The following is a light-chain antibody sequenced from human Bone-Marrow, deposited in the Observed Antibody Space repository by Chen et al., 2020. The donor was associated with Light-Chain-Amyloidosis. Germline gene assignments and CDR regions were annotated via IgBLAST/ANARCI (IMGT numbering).Light chain of an antibody. CDR3: MQGTHWPFT. V-gene: IGKV2-30*01. Sequence: DVLMTQSPLFLPVTLGQSASISCTSSQSLVTSDGDIYLNWFLQRPGQSPRRLIYEVSKRDSGVPDRFSGSASGTHFTLDISRVETEDIGVYFCMQGTHWPFTFGPGTTVEI. CDR1: QSLVTSDGDIY. J-gene: IGKJ3*01. CDR2: EVS.